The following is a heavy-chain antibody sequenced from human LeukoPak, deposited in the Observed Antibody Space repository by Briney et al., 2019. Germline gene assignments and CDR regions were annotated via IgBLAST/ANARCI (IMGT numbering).Heavy chain of an antibody. Sequence: SETLSLTCSVSGGSISSYYWSWIRQPPGKGLEWIGYIYYSGCTNYNPSLKSRVTISVDTSKNQFSLKLSSVTAADTAVYYCARGSYPYYYYMDVWGKGTTVTVSS. V-gene: IGHV4-59*01. J-gene: IGHJ6*03. CDR3: ARGSYPYYYYMDV. CDR1: GGSISSYY. CDR2: IYYSGCT.